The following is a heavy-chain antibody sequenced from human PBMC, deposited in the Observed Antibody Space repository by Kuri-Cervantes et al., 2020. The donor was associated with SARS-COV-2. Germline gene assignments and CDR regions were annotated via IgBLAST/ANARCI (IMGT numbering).Heavy chain of an antibody. CDR2: IPYDGSNK. V-gene: IGHV3-30*07. CDR1: GFTFSSYA. Sequence: GESLKISCAASGFTFSSYAMHWVRQAPGKGLEWVAVIPYDGSNKYYADSVKGRFTISRDNAKNSLYLQMNSLRAEDTALYYCARRRVYFDYWGQGSLVTVSS. CDR3: ARRRVYFDY. J-gene: IGHJ4*02.